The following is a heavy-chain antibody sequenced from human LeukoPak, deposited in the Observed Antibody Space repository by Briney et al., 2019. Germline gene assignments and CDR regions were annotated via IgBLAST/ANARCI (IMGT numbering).Heavy chain of an antibody. Sequence: SETLSLTCTVSGGSISGYYWSSIRQPAGKGLEWIGRIYSTGSTNYNPSLKSRVTMSVDTSKNQFSLKLTSVTAADTAVYYCAKDFRHVLRFLEWLPQAIDYWGQGTLVTVSS. CDR1: GGSISGYY. J-gene: IGHJ4*02. V-gene: IGHV4-4*07. D-gene: IGHD3-3*01. CDR3: AKDFRHVLRFLEWLPQAIDY. CDR2: IYSTGST.